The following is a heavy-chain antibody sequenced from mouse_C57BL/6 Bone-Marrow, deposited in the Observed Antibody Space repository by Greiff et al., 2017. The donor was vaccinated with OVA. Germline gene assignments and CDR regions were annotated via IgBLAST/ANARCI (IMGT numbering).Heavy chain of an antibody. J-gene: IGHJ2*01. Sequence: QVQLQQSGPELVKPGASVKISCKASGYAFSSSWMNWVKQRPGKGLEWIGRIYPGDGDTNYNGKFKGKATLTADKSSSTAYMQLSSLTSEDSAVYFCARLYDYVYFDYWGQGTTLTVSS. CDR1: GYAFSSSW. V-gene: IGHV1-82*01. CDR2: IYPGDGDT. CDR3: ARLYDYVYFDY. D-gene: IGHD2-4*01.